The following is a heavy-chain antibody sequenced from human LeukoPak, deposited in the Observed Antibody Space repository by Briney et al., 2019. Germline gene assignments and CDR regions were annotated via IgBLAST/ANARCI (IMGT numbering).Heavy chain of an antibody. Sequence: GGSLRLSCAASGFTFSHYWMIWVRQAPGKGREGVASIKLDGSEKYYVDSVKGRFTISRDDAKNSQYLQMNRLRVEDTAVYYCARVSNTWFYFDYWGQGTLVTVSS. J-gene: IGHJ4*02. CDR1: GFTFSHYW. CDR3: ARVSNTWFYFDY. D-gene: IGHD6-13*01. V-gene: IGHV3-7*01. CDR2: IKLDGSEK.